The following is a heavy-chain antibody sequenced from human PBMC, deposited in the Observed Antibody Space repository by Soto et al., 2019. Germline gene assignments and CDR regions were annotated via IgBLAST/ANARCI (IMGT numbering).Heavy chain of an antibody. J-gene: IGHJ5*02. V-gene: IGHV1-69*02. Sequence: QVQLVQSGAEVKKPGSSVKVSCKASGGTFSSYTISWVRQAPGQGLERMGRIIPILGIANYAQKFQGRVTITADKSTSTAYMELSSLRSEDTAVYYCARVDYDFWSGGNWFDPWGQGTLVTVSS. D-gene: IGHD3-3*01. CDR3: ARVDYDFWSGGNWFDP. CDR1: GGTFSSYT. CDR2: IIPILGIA.